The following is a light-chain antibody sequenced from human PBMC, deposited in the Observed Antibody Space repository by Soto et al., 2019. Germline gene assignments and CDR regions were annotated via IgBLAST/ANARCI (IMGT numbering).Light chain of an antibody. CDR1: QSVTTK. CDR2: GAS. CDR3: QQYGGSPIT. V-gene: IGKV3-20*01. Sequence: LTQSPDTLSLSAGERATLCCRASQSVTTKSAWYQHKPGQAPRLLISGASSRASGVPDRFSGSGSETDFTLIISRLQPEDFALYYCQQYGGSPITFGQGTRLEI. J-gene: IGKJ5*01.